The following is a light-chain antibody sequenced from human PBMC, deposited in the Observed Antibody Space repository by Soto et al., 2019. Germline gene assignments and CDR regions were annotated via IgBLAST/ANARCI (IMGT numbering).Light chain of an antibody. V-gene: IGKV3-20*01. Sequence: EIVMTQSPATLSLSPGERATLSCRASQSVSSNLLAWYQQKPGQAPRLLIYGATNRATGIPDRFSGSGSGTDFTLTISRLEPEDFAVYYCQQYGSSPRTFGQGTKVDIK. CDR1: QSVSSNL. CDR3: QQYGSSPRT. CDR2: GAT. J-gene: IGKJ1*01.